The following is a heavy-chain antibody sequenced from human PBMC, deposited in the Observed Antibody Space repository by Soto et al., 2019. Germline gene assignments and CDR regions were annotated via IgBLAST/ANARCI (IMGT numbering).Heavy chain of an antibody. Sequence: SETLSLTCIVSGDSVTTGSYYWTRLRQPPGKGLEWIGYISSTGRTKYNPSLQSRVTISVDTSKNDFSLNLSSVTAADTAVYFCAREWGLLPYYVMNVWGHGSAVTVSS. CDR1: GDSVTTGSYY. V-gene: IGHV4-61*03. CDR3: AREWGLLPYYVMNV. CDR2: ISSTGRT. J-gene: IGHJ6*02. D-gene: IGHD7-27*01.